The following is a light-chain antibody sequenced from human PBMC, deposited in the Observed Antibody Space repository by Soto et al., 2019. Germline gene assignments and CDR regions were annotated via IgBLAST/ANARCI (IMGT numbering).Light chain of an antibody. CDR1: QTISTY. CDR3: QQSLGIPYT. V-gene: IGKV1-39*01. J-gene: IGKJ2*01. Sequence: DIQMTQSPSALSASVGDRVTITCRASQTISTYLNWYQQKPGRAPKLLIYAASTLQSGVPSRFSGSGSGTDFTLTISNLQPEDFATYSCQQSLGIPYTFGQGTRLEIK. CDR2: AAS.